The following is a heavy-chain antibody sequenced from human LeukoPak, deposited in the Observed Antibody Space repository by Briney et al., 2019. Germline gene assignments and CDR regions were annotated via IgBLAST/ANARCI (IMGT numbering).Heavy chain of an antibody. J-gene: IGHJ3*02. CDR3: ARDIGYSGYDSGDDAFDI. CDR1: DGSISSGGYY. Sequence: PSQTLSLTCTVSDGSISSGGYYWSWIRQHPGKGLEWIGYIYYSGSTYYNPSLKSRVTISVNTSKNQFSLKLSSVTAADTAVYYCARDIGYSGYDSGDDAFDIWGQGTMVTVSS. D-gene: IGHD5-12*01. V-gene: IGHV4-31*03. CDR2: IYYSGST.